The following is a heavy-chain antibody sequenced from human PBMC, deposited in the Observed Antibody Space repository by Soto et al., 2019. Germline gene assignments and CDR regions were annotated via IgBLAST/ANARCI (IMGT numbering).Heavy chain of an antibody. CDR1: GFTFSSYS. J-gene: IGHJ4*02. D-gene: IGHD3-10*01. V-gene: IGHV3-21*01. Sequence: GGSLRLSCAASGFTFSSYSMNWVRQAPGKGLEWVSSISSSSSYIYYADSVKGRFTISRDNAKNSLYLQMNSLRAEDTAVYYCAREAYYYGSGSYLAGGPDFDYWGQGTLVTVSS. CDR2: ISSSSSYI. CDR3: AREAYYYGSGSYLAGGPDFDY.